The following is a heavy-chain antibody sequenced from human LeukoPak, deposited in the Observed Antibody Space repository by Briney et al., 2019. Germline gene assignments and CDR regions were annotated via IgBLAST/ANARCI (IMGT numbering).Heavy chain of an antibody. CDR2: IKQDGSEK. CDR3: ARDDYLGY. D-gene: IGHD3-16*01. Sequence: GSLRLSCAAPGFTFSGYWRAWARQPPGRGLEGVAHIKQDGSEKNYADPVQGRFTISRDHSKNSVYLQMDTLRAEDMAVYYCARDDYLGYWGQGTLVTVSS. CDR1: GFTFSGYW. J-gene: IGHJ4*02. V-gene: IGHV3-7*05.